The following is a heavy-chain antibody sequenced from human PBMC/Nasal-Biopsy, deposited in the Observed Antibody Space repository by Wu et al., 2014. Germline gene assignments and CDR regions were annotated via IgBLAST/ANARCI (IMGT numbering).Heavy chain of an antibody. CDR3: ARISTAVPGATVFGVPNHSYIEV. J-gene: IGHJ6*03. Sequence: VSGASIKRYYWTWIRQPPGKRLEWIGYVFHNGDTDYNPSLKSRVSMSVDTSQKQFSLKLSSVTAADTAIYYCARISTAVPGATVFGVPNHSYIEVWGRGTTVTVSS. CDR2: VFHNGDT. D-gene: IGHD2-2*01. V-gene: IGHV4-59*01. CDR1: GASIKRYY.